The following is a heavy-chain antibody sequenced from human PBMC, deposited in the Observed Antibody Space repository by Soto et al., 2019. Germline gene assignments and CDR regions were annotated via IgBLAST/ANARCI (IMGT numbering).Heavy chain of an antibody. V-gene: IGHV3-30*03. CDR2: ISYDGSLQ. CDR3: VSDRGYGHASVPYS. D-gene: IGHD5-18*01. CDR1: GFAFSSYG. J-gene: IGHJ4*02. Sequence: QAQLVESGGGVVQPGRSLRLSCAASGFAFSSYGMHWVRQAPGTGLAWVAVISYDGSLQHYADSVKGRVTISRDNSKNMVLLQMSSLRAEDTAVYYCVSDRGYGHASVPYSWGQGTLVSVSS.